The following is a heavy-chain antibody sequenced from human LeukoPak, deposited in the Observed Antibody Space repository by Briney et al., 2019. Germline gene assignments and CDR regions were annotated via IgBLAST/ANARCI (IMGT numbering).Heavy chain of an antibody. Sequence: GASVKVSCKASGYTFTSYDISWVRQAPGQGLEWMGWISAYNGNTNYAQKLQGRVTMTTDTSTSTAYMELRSLRSDDTAVYYCARGSSGWSAADFDYWGQGTLVTVSS. J-gene: IGHJ4*02. CDR2: ISAYNGNT. CDR1: GYTFTSYD. V-gene: IGHV1-18*01. CDR3: ARGSSGWSAADFDY. D-gene: IGHD6-19*01.